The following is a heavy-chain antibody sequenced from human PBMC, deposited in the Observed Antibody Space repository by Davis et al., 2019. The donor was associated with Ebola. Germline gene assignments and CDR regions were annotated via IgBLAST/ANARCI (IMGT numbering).Heavy chain of an antibody. CDR1: GFTFSNAW. J-gene: IGHJ5*01. V-gene: IGHV3-15*01. Sequence: GESLKISCAASGFTFSNAWMSWVRQAPGKGLEWVGRIKSKTDGGTTDYAAPVKGRFTISRDNAKNSLYLQMNSLRAEDTAVYYCARVNAATGYSRFDTWGQGTLVTVSS. CDR2: IKSKTDGGTT. D-gene: IGHD3-9*01. CDR3: ARVNAATGYSRFDT.